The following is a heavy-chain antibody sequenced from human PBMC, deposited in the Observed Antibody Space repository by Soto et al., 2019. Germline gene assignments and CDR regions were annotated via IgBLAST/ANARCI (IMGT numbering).Heavy chain of an antibody. J-gene: IGHJ4*02. D-gene: IGHD2-8*01. Sequence: QVQLVESGGGVVQPGRSLRLSCAASGFMFSNHAMHWVRQAPGKGLDWVAVLSFDGSNTFYADSVKGRFTISRDNSKNTVYLQMNSLRAEDTAVYYCARDAGDVVRMVYVSPIDYWGQGALVTVSS. CDR3: ARDAGDVVRMVYVSPIDY. CDR2: LSFDGSNT. V-gene: IGHV3-30-3*01. CDR1: GFMFSNHA.